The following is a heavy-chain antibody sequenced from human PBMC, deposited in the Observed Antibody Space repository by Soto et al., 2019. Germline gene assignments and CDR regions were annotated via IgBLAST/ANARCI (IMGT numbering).Heavy chain of an antibody. Sequence: ASVKVSCKASGGTFSSSAISWVRQAPGQGLEWMGGIIPIFGTANYAQKFQGRVTITEDESTSTAYMELSSLRSEDTAVYYCARAPGGAYGSAFDYWGQGTLVTVSS. CDR1: GGTFSSSA. CDR2: IIPIFGTA. D-gene: IGHD3-10*01. V-gene: IGHV1-69*13. CDR3: ARAPGGAYGSAFDY. J-gene: IGHJ4*02.